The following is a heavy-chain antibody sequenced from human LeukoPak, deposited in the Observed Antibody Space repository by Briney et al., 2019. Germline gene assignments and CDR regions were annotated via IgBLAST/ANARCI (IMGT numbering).Heavy chain of an antibody. V-gene: IGHV3-23*01. Sequence: GGSLRLSCAVSGFTFSSYWMNWVRQAPGKGLEWVSSISGSGGSTYYADSVKGRFTISRDNSKNTLYLQMNSLRAEDTAVYYCAKVWYRIAAAGYYFDYWGQGTPVTVSS. J-gene: IGHJ4*02. CDR2: ISGSGGST. D-gene: IGHD6-13*01. CDR3: AKVWYRIAAAGYYFDY. CDR1: GFTFSSYW.